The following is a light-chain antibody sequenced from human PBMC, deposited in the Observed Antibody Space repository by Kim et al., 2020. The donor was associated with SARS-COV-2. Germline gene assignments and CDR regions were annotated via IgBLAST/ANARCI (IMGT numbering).Light chain of an antibody. CDR2: AAS. J-gene: IGKJ5*01. V-gene: IGKV1-39*01. CDR1: QRVDNY. CDR3: QQTLSTPIT. Sequence: ASVEDSVTIACRASQRVDNYLNWYQQKPGTAPQVLIYAASSLQVGVPSRFNGSGTGTDFTLTISSLQPEDFATYYCQQTLSTPITFGQGTRLEIK.